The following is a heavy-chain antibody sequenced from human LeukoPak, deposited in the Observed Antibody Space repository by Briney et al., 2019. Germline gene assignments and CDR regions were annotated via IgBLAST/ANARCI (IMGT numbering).Heavy chain of an antibody. D-gene: IGHD4-17*01. CDR1: GFTFSSYS. CDR3: ARGSGDYAWDLSF. J-gene: IGHJ4*02. CDR2: ISSSSSYI. Sequence: GGLRLSCAASGFTFSSYSMNWVRQAPGKGLEWVSSISSSSSYIYYADSVKGRFTISRDNAKNLLYLQMNSLRAEDTAVYYCARGSGDYAWDLSFGGQGTLVTVSS. V-gene: IGHV3-21*01.